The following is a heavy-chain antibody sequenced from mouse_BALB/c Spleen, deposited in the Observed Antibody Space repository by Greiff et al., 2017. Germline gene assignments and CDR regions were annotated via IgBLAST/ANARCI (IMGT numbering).Heavy chain of an antibody. V-gene: IGHV1-63*02. D-gene: IGHD2-1*01. CDR2: IYPGGGYT. J-gene: IGHJ4*01. CDR3: ARSGYYGNYNYAMDY. Sequence: QVQLQQSGAELVRPGTSVKISCKASGYTFTNYWLGWVKQRPGHGLEWIGDIYPGGGYTNYNEKFKGKATLTADTSSSTAYMQLSSLTSEDSAVYFCARSGYYGNYNYAMDYWGQGTSVTVSS. CDR1: GYTFTNYW.